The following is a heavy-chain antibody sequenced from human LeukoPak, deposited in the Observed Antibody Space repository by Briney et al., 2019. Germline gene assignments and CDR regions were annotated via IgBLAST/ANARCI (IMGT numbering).Heavy chain of an antibody. J-gene: IGHJ6*03. CDR3: ARDPGQQLPYMDV. CDR2: ITGSGGST. CDR1: GFTFSNYG. D-gene: IGHD6-13*01. Sequence: PGGSLRLSCVASGFTFSNYGLSWVRQAPGKGLEWVSGITGSGGSTYYADSVKGRFTISRDNSKNTLYLQMNSLRAEDTAIYYCARDPGQQLPYMDVWGKGTTVTVSS. V-gene: IGHV3-23*01.